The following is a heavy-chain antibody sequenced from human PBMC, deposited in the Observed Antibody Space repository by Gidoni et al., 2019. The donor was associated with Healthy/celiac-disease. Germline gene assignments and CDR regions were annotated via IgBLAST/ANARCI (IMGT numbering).Heavy chain of an antibody. J-gene: IGHJ6*04. CDR2: ISGSGGST. CDR3: AKDRARGWTDYYGMDV. CDR1: GFTFSSYA. Sequence: EVQLLESGGGLVQPGGSLRLSCAASGFTFSSYAMRWVRQAPGKGLEWVSAISGSGGSTYYADSVKGRFTISRDNSKNTLYLQMNSLRAEDTAVYYCAKDRARGWTDYYGMDVWGKGTTVTVSS. V-gene: IGHV3-23*01. D-gene: IGHD6-19*01.